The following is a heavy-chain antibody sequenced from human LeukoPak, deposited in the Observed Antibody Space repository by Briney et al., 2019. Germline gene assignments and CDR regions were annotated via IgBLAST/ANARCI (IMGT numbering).Heavy chain of an antibody. CDR3: ARRSYDILTGYYFVDY. Sequence: SETLSLTCTVSGGSISGYYWSWIRQPPGKGLEWIGEINHSGSTNYNPSLKSRVTISVDTSKNQFSLKLSSVTAADAAVYYCARRSYDILTGYYFVDYWGQGTLVTVSS. CDR1: GGSISGYY. V-gene: IGHV4-34*01. D-gene: IGHD3-9*01. CDR2: INHSGST. J-gene: IGHJ4*02.